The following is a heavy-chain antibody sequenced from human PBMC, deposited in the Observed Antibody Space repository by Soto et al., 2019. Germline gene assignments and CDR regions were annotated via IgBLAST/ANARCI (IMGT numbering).Heavy chain of an antibody. CDR3: ATTYDSSGYDY. CDR2: LSGTGIST. J-gene: IGHJ4*02. Sequence: EVHLLESGGGLVQPGGSLRLSCAASGFTFSGYAMNWVRQAPGKGLEWVSALSGTGISTYYADTVKGRFTISRDNSRNTLHLQMSSLRAEDTAVYYCATTYDSSGYDYWGQGTLFTVSS. CDR1: GFTFSGYA. D-gene: IGHD3-22*01. V-gene: IGHV3-23*01.